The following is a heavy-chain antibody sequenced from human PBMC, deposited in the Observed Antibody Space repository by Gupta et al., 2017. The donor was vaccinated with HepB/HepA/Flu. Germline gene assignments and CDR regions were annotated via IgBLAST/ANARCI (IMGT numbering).Heavy chain of an antibody. CDR3: ARRAKAPTPFDY. Sequence: QVQLQQWGAGLLKPSETLSLTCAVYGGSFSGYYWSWIRQPPGKGLEWIGEINHSGSTNYNPSLKSRVTISVDTSKNQFSLKLSSVTAADTAVYYCARRAKAPTPFDYWGQGTLVTVSS. CDR1: GGSFSGYY. V-gene: IGHV4-34*01. D-gene: IGHD1-26*01. CDR2: INHSGST. J-gene: IGHJ4*02.